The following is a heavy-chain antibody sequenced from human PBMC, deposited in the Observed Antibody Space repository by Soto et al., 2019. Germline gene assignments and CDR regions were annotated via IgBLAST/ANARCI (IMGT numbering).Heavy chain of an antibody. CDR1: GFTFSNYA. CDR2: ISYDGSNK. Sequence: QVQLVESGGGVVQPGRSLRLSCAASGFTFSNYAMHWVRQAPGKGLEWVAVISYDGSNKYYADSVKGRFTISRDNSKNTLYLQMNSLRAEDTAVYYCARDKRGYSGYDYYYYYGMDVW. D-gene: IGHD5-12*01. V-gene: IGHV3-30-3*01. CDR3: ARDKRGYSGYDYYYYYGMDV. J-gene: IGHJ6*01.